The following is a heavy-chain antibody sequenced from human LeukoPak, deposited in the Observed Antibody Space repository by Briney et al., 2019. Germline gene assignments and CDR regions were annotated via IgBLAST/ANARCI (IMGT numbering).Heavy chain of an antibody. V-gene: IGHV3-7*01. CDR2: LKPDGSEK. Sequence: PGGSLTLSCVASGFSFNGYYMAWVRLAPGKGLEWVASLKPDGSEKYYLDSVKGRFTISRDNAEQSLYLQMNSLRAEDTAVYYCATDGDGKVDPYDYWGQGTLVTVSS. D-gene: IGHD2-21*01. CDR3: ATDGDGKVDPYDY. J-gene: IGHJ4*02. CDR1: GFSFNGYY.